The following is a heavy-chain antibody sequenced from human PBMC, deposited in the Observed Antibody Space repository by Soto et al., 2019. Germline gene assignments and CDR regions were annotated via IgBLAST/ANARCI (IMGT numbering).Heavy chain of an antibody. Sequence: GGSLRLSCAASGFTFGSHAMSWVRQAPGKGLEWVSGIRGGGDRTHYSDSVKGRFTVSRDNSKSTLYLQMISLRVEDTAVYYCARDWAEYYYDSSGYYPWGQGTLVTVSS. V-gene: IGHV3-23*01. CDR3: ARDWAEYYYDSSGYYP. D-gene: IGHD3-22*01. J-gene: IGHJ5*02. CDR2: IRGGGDRT. CDR1: GFTFGSHA.